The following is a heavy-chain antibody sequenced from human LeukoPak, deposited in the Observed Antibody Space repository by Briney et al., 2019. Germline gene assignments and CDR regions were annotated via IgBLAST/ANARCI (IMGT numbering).Heavy chain of an antibody. D-gene: IGHD3-22*01. Sequence: PGGSLRLSCAASGFTFSSYWMHWVRQAPGKGLVWVSRINSDGSSTSYADSVKGRFTISRDNAKNTLYLQMNSLRAEDTAVYYCARLPTYYYDSSGLNDAFDIWGRGTMVTVSS. V-gene: IGHV3-74*01. J-gene: IGHJ3*02. CDR3: ARLPTYYYDSSGLNDAFDI. CDR2: INSDGSST. CDR1: GFTFSSYW.